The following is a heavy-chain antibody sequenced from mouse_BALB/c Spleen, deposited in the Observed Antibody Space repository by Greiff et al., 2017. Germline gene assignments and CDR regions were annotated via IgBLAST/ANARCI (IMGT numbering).Heavy chain of an antibody. J-gene: IGHJ3*01. Sequence: EVQLVESGGGLVKPGGSLKLSCAASGFTFSSYAMSWVRQTPEKRLEWVASISSGGSTYYPDSVKGRFTISRDNARNILYLQMSSLRSEDTAMYYCARGEALAWFAYWGQGTLVTVSA. CDR3: ARGEALAWFAY. CDR2: ISSGGST. CDR1: GFTFSSYA. V-gene: IGHV5-6-5*01.